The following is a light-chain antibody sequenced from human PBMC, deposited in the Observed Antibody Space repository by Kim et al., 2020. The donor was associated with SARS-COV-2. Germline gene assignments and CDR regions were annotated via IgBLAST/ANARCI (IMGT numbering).Light chain of an antibody. CDR2: GAS. Sequence: SVAPGERATRSGRASQSVSSNLAWYQKKPGQAPRLVIYGASTRAAGVPARFSGSVSGAEFTLTISNLQPEDCAVYYCQQYNKWMYTFGQGTKLEIK. CDR3: QQYNKWMYT. V-gene: IGKV3D-15*01. J-gene: IGKJ2*01. CDR1: QSVSSN.